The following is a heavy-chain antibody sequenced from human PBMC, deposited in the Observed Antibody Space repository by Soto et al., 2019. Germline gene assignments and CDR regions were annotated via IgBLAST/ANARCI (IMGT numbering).Heavy chain of an antibody. Sequence: ASVKVSCKASGYTFTSYYMHSLRQAPGQGLEWMGIINASGGITSYAQKFQGRVTMTRNTATRTVYMELSSLRSEDTAVYYCARDREQWLAKYYFDYWGQGTLVTVS. CDR2: INASGGIT. V-gene: IGHV1-46*01. CDR3: ARDREQWLAKYYFDY. D-gene: IGHD6-19*01. CDR1: GYTFTSYY. J-gene: IGHJ4*02.